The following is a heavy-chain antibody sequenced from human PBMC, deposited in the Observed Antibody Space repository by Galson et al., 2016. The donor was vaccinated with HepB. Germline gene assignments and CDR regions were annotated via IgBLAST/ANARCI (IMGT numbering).Heavy chain of an antibody. Sequence: SVKVSCKASGYTFTTYGISWVRQAPGQGLEWMGWITTVTGNTNYAQKFQGRVTMTTDTSTNTAYMELRSLRSDDTAVYYCARARDYYFYSMDLWGQGTTVTVSS. CDR1: GYTFTTYG. J-gene: IGHJ6*02. V-gene: IGHV1-18*01. CDR3: ARARDYYFYSMDL. CDR2: ITTVTGNT.